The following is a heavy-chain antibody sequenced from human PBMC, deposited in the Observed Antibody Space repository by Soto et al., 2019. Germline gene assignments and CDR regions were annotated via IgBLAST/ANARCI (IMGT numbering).Heavy chain of an antibody. J-gene: IGHJ6*02. D-gene: IGHD6-6*01. CDR3: ARSTLVPFYYYYGMDV. V-gene: IGHV1-69*13. CDR2: IIPIFGTA. CDR1: GDAFSSYA. Sequence: GASVKVSCKASGDAFSSYAISWVRQAPGQGLEWMGGIIPIFGTANYAQKFQGRVTITADESTSTDYMELSSLRSEDTAVYYWARSTLVPFYYYYGMDVWGQGTTVTVSS.